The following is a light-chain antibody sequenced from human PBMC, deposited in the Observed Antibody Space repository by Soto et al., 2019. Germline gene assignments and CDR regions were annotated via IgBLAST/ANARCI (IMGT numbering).Light chain of an antibody. CDR1: QSVSNNY. Sequence: EIVLTQSPGTLSLSPGESATLACRASQSVSNNYLAWYQQKPGQAPRLLIYGASSRGIGVPDRFSGSGSGPDFTLTISRLEPEDFAMYYCQQYGSSLWTFGQGTLVDI. CDR2: GAS. J-gene: IGKJ1*01. CDR3: QQYGSSLWT. V-gene: IGKV3-20*01.